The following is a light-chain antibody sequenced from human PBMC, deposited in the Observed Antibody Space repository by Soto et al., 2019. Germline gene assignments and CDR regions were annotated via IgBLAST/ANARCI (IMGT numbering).Light chain of an antibody. J-gene: IGLJ2*01. Sequence: QSALTQPASVSGSPGQSITISCTGTSSVVGSHNLVSWYQKHPGKAPKLLIYEGNKRPSGGSNRFSGSKSGNTASLTISGLQAEDEADYYCCSYAGSSTTAVVFGGGTKLTVL. CDR3: CSYAGSSTTAVV. CDR2: EGN. CDR1: SSVVGSHNL. V-gene: IGLV2-23*01.